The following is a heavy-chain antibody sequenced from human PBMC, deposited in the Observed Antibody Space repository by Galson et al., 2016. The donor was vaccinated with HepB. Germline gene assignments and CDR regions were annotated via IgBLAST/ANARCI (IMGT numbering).Heavy chain of an antibody. CDR2: IKSKTDGGTT. CDR1: GFTFSNAW. CDR3: TSLSYDFWSAYYYCDS. V-gene: IGHV3-15*01. Sequence: SLRLSCAASGFTFSNAWMSWVRQAPGKGLEWVGRIKSKTDGGTTDYAAPVKGRFTISRDDSKNTLYLQMNNLKTEDTAVYYCTSLSYDFWSAYYYCDSWGQGTLVTVSS. D-gene: IGHD3-3*01. J-gene: IGHJ4*02.